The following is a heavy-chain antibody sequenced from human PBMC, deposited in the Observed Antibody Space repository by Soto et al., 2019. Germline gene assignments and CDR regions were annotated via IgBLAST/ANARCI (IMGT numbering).Heavy chain of an antibody. Sequence: GGSLRLSCAASGFTFSSYAMSWVRQAPGKGLEWVSAISGSGGSTYYADSVKGRFTISRDNSKNTLYLQMNSLRAEDTAVYYCAKTLALYDSSVYYHDYWGQGTLVTVSS. J-gene: IGHJ4*02. CDR2: ISGSGGST. V-gene: IGHV3-23*01. D-gene: IGHD3-22*01. CDR3: AKTLALYDSSVYYHDY. CDR1: GFTFSSYA.